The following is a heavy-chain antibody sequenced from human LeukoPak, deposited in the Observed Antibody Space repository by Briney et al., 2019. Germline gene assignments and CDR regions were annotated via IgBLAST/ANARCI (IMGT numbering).Heavy chain of an antibody. J-gene: IGHJ4*02. Sequence: SVKVSCKASGGTFSSYAISWVRQAPGQGLEWMGGIIPIFGTANYAQKFQGRVTITTDKSTSTAYMELSSLRSEDTAVYYCARDPTSGSEYFDYWGQGTLVTVSS. CDR2: IIPIFGTA. CDR3: ARDPTSGSEYFDY. V-gene: IGHV1-69*05. D-gene: IGHD3-3*01. CDR1: GGTFSSYA.